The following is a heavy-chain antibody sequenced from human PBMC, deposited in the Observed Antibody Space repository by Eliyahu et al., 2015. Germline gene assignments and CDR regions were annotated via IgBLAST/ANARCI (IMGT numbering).Heavy chain of an antibody. J-gene: IGHJ4*02. D-gene: IGHD6-19*01. CDR1: GYTFTSYG. Sequence: QVQLVQSGAEVKKPGASVKVXCKASGYTFTSYGISWVRPGPGPGVEWMGWISAYNGNTNYAQKLQGRVTMTTDTSTSTAYMELRSLRSDDTAVYYCARVLLQWLVLGYFDYWGQGTLVTVSS. CDR2: ISAYNGNT. V-gene: IGHV1-18*01. CDR3: ARVLLQWLVLGYFDY.